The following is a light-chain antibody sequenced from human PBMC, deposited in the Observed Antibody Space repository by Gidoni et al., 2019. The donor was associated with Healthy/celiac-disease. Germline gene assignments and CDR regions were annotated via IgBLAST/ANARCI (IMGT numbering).Light chain of an antibody. V-gene: IGKV3-11*01. CDR2: DAS. CDR1: QSFSSY. CDR3: QQRSNWIT. J-gene: IGKJ5*01. Sequence: EIVLTQSPATLSLSPGERATLSCRASQSFSSYLAWYQQKPGQAPRLLIYDASNRAPGIPARFSGSGSGTDFTLTISSLEPEDFAVYYCQQRSNWITFGQGTRLEIK.